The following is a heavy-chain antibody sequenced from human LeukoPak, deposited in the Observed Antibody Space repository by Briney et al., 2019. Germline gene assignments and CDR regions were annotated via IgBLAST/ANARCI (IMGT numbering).Heavy chain of an antibody. CDR3: ARWTATVTYFYYFDY. CDR1: GFTFSRYW. J-gene: IGHJ4*02. Sequence: HPGGSLRLSCAASGFTFSRYWMTWVRQAPGKGLEWVANIKQDGSEKYYVDSVKGRFTISRDNAKNSLYLQMNSLRGEDTAVYYCARWTATVTYFYYFDYWGQGTLVTVSS. CDR2: IKQDGSEK. V-gene: IGHV3-7*01. D-gene: IGHD4-17*01.